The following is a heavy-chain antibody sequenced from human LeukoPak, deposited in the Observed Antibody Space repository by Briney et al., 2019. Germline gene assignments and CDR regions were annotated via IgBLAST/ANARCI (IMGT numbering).Heavy chain of an antibody. CDR3: AGYYGSGIDYYFDY. CDR1: GYTFTSYG. V-gene: IGHV1-69*04. CDR2: IIPILGIA. D-gene: IGHD3-10*01. Sequence: GASVKVSCKASGYTFTSYGISWVRQAPGQGLEWMGRIIPILGIANYAQKFQGRVTITADKSTSTAYMELSSLRSEDTAVYYCAGYYGSGIDYYFDYWGQGTLVTVSS. J-gene: IGHJ4*02.